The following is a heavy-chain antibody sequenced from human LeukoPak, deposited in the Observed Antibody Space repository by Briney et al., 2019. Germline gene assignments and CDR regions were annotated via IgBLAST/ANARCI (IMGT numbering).Heavy chain of an antibody. CDR2: ISGSGGSA. Sequence: GGSLRLSCAASGFTFSSYAMSWVRQAPGKGLEWVSAISGSGGSAYYADSVKGRFTISRDNSKNTLYLQMNSLRAEDTAVYYCARESSLYSYGYWGQGTLVTVSS. D-gene: IGHD5-18*01. V-gene: IGHV3-23*01. CDR3: ARESSLYSYGY. CDR1: GFTFSSYA. J-gene: IGHJ4*02.